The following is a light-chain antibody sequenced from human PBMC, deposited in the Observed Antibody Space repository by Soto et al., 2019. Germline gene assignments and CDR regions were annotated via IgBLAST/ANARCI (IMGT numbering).Light chain of an antibody. V-gene: IGKV1-5*03. Sequence: DIQMTQSPSTLSASVGDRVTITCRASARTSTWLAWYQHKPGKAPHILIYKASSLESGVPSRFICSGSATEFTLTISSLQTDDVATYYCQQYGSYRTFGQGTKVEI. CDR3: QQYGSYRT. CDR2: KAS. J-gene: IGKJ1*01. CDR1: ARTSTW.